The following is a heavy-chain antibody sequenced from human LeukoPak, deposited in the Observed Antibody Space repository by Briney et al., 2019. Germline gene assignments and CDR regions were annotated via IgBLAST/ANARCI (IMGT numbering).Heavy chain of an antibody. Sequence: GASVKVSCKASGYTFTSYDINWVRQATGQGLEWMGWMNPNSGNTGYAQKFQGRVTMTRNTSISTAYMELSSLRSEDTAVYYCVRGQYYYDSSGSFPFDYWGQGTLVTVSS. V-gene: IGHV1-8*01. CDR1: GYTFTSYD. CDR3: VRGQYYYDSSGSFPFDY. D-gene: IGHD3-22*01. CDR2: MNPNSGNT. J-gene: IGHJ4*02.